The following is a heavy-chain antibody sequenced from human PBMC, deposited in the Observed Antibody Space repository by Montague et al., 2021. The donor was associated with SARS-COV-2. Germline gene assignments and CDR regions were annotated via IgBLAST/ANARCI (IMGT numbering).Heavy chain of an antibody. CDR1: GFSLSTSGMC. Sequence: PALVKPTQTLTLTCTFSGFSLSTSGMCVSWIRQPPGKALEWLTLIDWGHDKYYSTSLKTRLTISKDTSKNQVVLTMTNMDPVDTATYYCARSYGTTVVTRAFDYWGQGTLVTVSS. CDR2: IDWGHDK. CDR3: ARSYGTTVVTRAFDY. D-gene: IGHD4-23*01. V-gene: IGHV2-70*01. J-gene: IGHJ4*02.